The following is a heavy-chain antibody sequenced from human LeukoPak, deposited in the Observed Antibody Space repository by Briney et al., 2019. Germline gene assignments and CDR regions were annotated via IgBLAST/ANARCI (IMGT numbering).Heavy chain of an antibody. CDR3: SGQYSSSSVVDY. CDR1: GFSFSSYE. V-gene: IGHV3-48*03. Sequence: PGGSLRLSCAASGFSFSSYEMNWLRQAPGKGLDWVSYISSSGSIMYSADSVKGRFTISRDNAKNSLYLQMNSLRAEDTAIYYCSGQYSSSSVVDYWGQGTLVTVSS. D-gene: IGHD6-6*01. J-gene: IGHJ4*02. CDR2: ISSSGSIM.